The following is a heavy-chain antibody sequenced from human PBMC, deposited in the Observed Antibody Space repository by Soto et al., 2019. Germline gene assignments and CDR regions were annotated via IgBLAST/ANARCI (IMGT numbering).Heavy chain of an antibody. D-gene: IGHD6-13*01. Sequence: ASVKVSCKPSGYTLNTYYLHWVRQAPGQGLEWMGIIHPSGGGSTYAQKFLGRVTMTRDTSTSTVFMELSSLRSADTAVYYCARDRIAAAGSALFDYWGQGTLVTVSS. CDR3: ARDRIAAAGSALFDY. CDR2: IHPSGGGS. J-gene: IGHJ4*02. V-gene: IGHV1-46*02. CDR1: GYTLNTYY.